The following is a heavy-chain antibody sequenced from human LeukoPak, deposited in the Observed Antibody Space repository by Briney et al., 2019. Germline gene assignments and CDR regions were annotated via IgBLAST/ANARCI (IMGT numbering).Heavy chain of an antibody. D-gene: IGHD6-25*01. CDR2: IWYDGSNK. V-gene: IGHV3-33*01. J-gene: IGHJ4*02. Sequence: GRSLRLSCAASGFAFSSYGMHWVRQAPGKGLEWVAVIWYDGSNKYYADSVKGRFTISRDNSKNTLYLQMNSLRAEDTAVYYCARSAVRGVPFDYWGQGTLVTVSS. CDR1: GFAFSSYG. CDR3: ARSAVRGVPFDY.